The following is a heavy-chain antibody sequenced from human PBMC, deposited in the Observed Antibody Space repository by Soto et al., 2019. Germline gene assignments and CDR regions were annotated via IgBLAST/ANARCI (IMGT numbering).Heavy chain of an antibody. CDR1: GFAFSNYA. CDR2: ITIDGDTT. J-gene: IGHJ6*02. V-gene: IGHV3-23*01. D-gene: IGHD3-10*01. Sequence: EVQLLESGGGLVQPGGSLRLSCGVSGFAFSNYAMRWVRQAPGKGLEWVSAITIDGDTTYYADSVKGRFTMSRENSKSILYLQMNSLRAEDTAVYFCAKLLVTPMPYYCYGLDLWGQGTTVTVSS. CDR3: AKLLVTPMPYYCYGLDL.